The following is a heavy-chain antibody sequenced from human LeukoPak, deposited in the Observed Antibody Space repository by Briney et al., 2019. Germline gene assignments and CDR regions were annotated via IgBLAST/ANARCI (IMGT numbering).Heavy chain of an antibody. J-gene: IGHJ4*02. CDR1: GFTFSSYW. Sequence: GGSLRLSCVASGFTFSSYWMCWLRQAPGKGLEWVANIKEDGSEKHYVDSVKGRFTISRDNTKNSLYLQMNSLRAEDTAVYYCASGYSSGYWGQGALVTVSS. D-gene: IGHD6-19*01. CDR2: IKEDGSEK. CDR3: ASGYSSGY. V-gene: IGHV3-7*01.